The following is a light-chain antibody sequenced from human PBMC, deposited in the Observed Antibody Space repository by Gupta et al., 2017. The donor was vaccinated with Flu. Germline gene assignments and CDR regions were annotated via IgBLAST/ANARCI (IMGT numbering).Light chain of an antibody. J-gene: IGLJ1*01. CDR2: ANN. V-gene: IGLV1-44*01. CDR3: AAWDDSLNGPNYV. Sequence: ASGTPGQTVTISCSGSSSNMGSNPVKWYQQLPGTAPKLLIYANNQRPSGVPDRFSGSKSGASASLAISGLQSEDEADYFCAAWDDSLNGPNYVFGTGTKVTVL. CDR1: SSNMGSNP.